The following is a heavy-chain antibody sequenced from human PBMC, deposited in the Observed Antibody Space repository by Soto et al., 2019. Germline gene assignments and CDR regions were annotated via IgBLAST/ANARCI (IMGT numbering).Heavy chain of an antibody. D-gene: IGHD1-1*01. CDR2: IYSRGDT. J-gene: IGHJ4*02. V-gene: IGHV3-66*01. Sequence: GSLRLSCAASGFTVSNNNMSWVRQAPGQGLEWVSVIYSRGDTYYADSVKGRFTISRDSSKNTLYLQMNSLRAEDTATYYCARCPSFFRGNSPLNFYYPCPGTVVPVS. CDR3: ARCPSFFRGNSPLNFYY. CDR1: GFTVSNNN.